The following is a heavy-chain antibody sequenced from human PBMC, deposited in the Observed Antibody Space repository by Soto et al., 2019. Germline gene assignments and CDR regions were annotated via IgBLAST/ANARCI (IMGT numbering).Heavy chain of an antibody. CDR3: AKDNPIAARLLNWFDP. D-gene: IGHD6-6*01. J-gene: IGHJ5*02. CDR1: GFTFSSYG. CDR2: ISYDGSNK. Sequence: PGGSLRLSCAASGFTFSSYGMNWVRQAPGKGLEWVAVISYDGSNKYYADSVNGRFTISIDNSKNTLYLQMNSLRAEDTAVYYCAKDNPIAARLLNWFDPWGQGTLVPVSS. V-gene: IGHV3-30*18.